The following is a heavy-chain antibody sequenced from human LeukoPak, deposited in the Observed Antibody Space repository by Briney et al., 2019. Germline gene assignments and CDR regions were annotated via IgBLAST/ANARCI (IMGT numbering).Heavy chain of an antibody. CDR3: ARDRVDYGDYVVDY. J-gene: IGHJ4*02. D-gene: IGHD4-17*01. CDR1: GGTFSTSA. Sequence: SVKVSCKTSGGTFSTSAISWVRRAPGQGLEWMGGIIPIFGTGNYAQKFQGRVTITADEFTSTAYMELSRLRSDDTAVYYCARDRVDYGDYVVDYWGQGTLVTVSS. V-gene: IGHV1-69*01. CDR2: IIPIFGTG.